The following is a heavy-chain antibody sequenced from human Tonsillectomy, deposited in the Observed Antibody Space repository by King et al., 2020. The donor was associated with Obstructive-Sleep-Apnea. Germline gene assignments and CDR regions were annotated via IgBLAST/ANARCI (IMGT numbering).Heavy chain of an antibody. CDR1: GFTFRSYA. CDR2: ISGSGSST. D-gene: IGHD3-9*01. Sequence: VQLVESGGGLVQPGGSLRLSCAGSGFTFRSYAMSWVRQAPGKGLEWVSGISGSGSSTYYADSVKGRFTISRDNSKNTLYLQMNSLRAEDTAVYYCAKDSMDYDTLTGPVDYWGQGTLVTVSS. CDR3: AKDSMDYDTLTGPVDY. V-gene: IGHV3-23*04. J-gene: IGHJ4*02.